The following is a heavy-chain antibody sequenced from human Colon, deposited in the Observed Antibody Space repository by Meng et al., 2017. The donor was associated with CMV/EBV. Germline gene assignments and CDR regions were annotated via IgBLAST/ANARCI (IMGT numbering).Heavy chain of an antibody. CDR2: INTVGNT. V-gene: IGHV4-39*07. CDR1: SINSGPYY. J-gene: IGHJ4*02. Sequence: SINSGPYYWAWIRQPPGTGLEWLGSINTVGNTKYGLSLGSRITISADRSRNQISLQLTSVTAADTAVYFCVALRFLEWTPSRVLDSWGPGALVTVSS. CDR3: VALRFLEWTPSRVLDS. D-gene: IGHD3-3*01.